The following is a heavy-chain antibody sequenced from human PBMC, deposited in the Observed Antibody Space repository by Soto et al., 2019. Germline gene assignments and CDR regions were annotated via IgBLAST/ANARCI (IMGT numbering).Heavy chain of an antibody. V-gene: IGHV3-48*01. CDR2: ISSSSSTT. Sequence: PGGSLRLSCAASVFTFSSYSMNWVRQAPGKGLEWVSYISSSSSTTYYADSVKGRFTISRDNAKNTLYLQMKSLRVEDTALYYCAKDGGWSLAVAGLFDYWGPGTQVTVSS. D-gene: IGHD6-19*01. CDR1: VFTFSSYS. CDR3: AKDGGWSLAVAGLFDY. J-gene: IGHJ4*02.